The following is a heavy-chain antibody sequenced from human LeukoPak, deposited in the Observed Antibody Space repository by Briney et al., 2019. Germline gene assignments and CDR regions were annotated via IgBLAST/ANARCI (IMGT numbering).Heavy chain of an antibody. D-gene: IGHD3-22*01. Sequence: ETLSLTCTVSGGSISSYYWNWVRQAPGKGLEWVGHIKSNPDGGTTDYTAPLKGRFIISRDDSKHTLYLQMNSLKTDDTAVYFCAKYDTSVNFDYWGQGTLVTVSS. CDR3: AKYDTSVNFDY. V-gene: IGHV3-15*07. CDR2: IKSNPDGGTT. CDR1: GGSISSYY. J-gene: IGHJ4*02.